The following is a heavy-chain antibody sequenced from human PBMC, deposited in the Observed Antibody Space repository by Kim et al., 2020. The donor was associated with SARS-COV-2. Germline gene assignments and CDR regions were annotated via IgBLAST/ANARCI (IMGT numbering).Heavy chain of an antibody. CDR2: INHSGST. CDR1: GGSFSGYY. D-gene: IGHD3-10*01. Sequence: SETLSLTCAVYGGSFSGYYWSWIRQPPGKGLEWIVEINHSGSTNYNPSLKSRVTISVDTSKNQFSLKLSAVTAADTAVYYCARGRTMVRGVISALGYWGQGTLVTV. V-gene: IGHV4-34*01. CDR3: ARGRTMVRGVISALGY. J-gene: IGHJ4*02.